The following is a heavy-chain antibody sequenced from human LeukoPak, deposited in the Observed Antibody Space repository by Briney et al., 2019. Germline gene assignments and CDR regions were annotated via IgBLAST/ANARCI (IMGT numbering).Heavy chain of an antibody. J-gene: IGHJ4*02. D-gene: IGHD5-24*01. Sequence: GESLKISCKGSGYSFTSYWIGWVRQMPGKGLEWMGIIYPGDSDTRYSPSFQGQVTISADKSISTAYLQWSSLKASDTAMYYCARHDQGGDGYNPFDYRGQGTLVTVSS. CDR2: IYPGDSDT. V-gene: IGHV5-51*01. CDR3: ARHDQGGDGYNPFDY. CDR1: GYSFTSYW.